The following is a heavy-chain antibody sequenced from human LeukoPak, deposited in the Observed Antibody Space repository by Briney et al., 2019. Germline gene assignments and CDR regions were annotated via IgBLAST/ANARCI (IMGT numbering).Heavy chain of an antibody. V-gene: IGHV3-23*01. CDR2: ISGSGDTT. Sequence: GRSLRLSCAASGFTFSSYAMSWVRQAPGKGPERVSHISGSGDTTYYADSVKGRFTISRDNSKNTLYLQMNSLRADDTAVYYCAKDMEGSVADYFDYWGQGTLVTVSS. D-gene: IGHD3-10*01. CDR3: AKDMEGSVADYFDY. J-gene: IGHJ4*02. CDR1: GFTFSSYA.